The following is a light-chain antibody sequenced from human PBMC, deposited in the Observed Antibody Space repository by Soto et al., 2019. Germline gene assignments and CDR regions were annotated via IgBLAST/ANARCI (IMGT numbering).Light chain of an antibody. J-gene: IGLJ3*02. CDR1: SSDVGGYNY. Sequence: QSALTQPASVSGSPGQSITISCTGTSSDVGGYNYVSWYQQHPGKAPKLMIYEVSNRPPGVSNRFSGSKSGNTASLTISGLQAEDGADYYCSSYTSSSSLLVFVGGTKLTVL. CDR2: EVS. V-gene: IGLV2-14*01. CDR3: SSYTSSSSLLV.